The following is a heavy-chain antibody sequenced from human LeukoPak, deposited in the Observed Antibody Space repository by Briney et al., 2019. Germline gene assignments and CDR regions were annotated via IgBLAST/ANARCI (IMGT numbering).Heavy chain of an antibody. J-gene: IGHJ6*02. CDR3: ATDPGEIVPAAKGPRGDYCYGMDV. CDR1: GYTLTELS. CDR2: FDPEDGET. V-gene: IGHV1-24*01. D-gene: IGHD2-2*01. Sequence: EASVKVSCKVSGYTLTELSMHWVRQPPGKGLEWMGGFDPEDGETIYAQKFQGRVTMTEDTSTDTAYMELNSLRSDDTAVYYCATDPGEIVPAAKGPRGDYCYGMDVWGQGTTVTVSS.